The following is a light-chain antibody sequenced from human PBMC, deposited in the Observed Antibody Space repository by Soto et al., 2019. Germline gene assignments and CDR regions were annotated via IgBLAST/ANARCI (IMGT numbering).Light chain of an antibody. V-gene: IGLV1-40*01. CDR3: AAWDDSLHGYV. Sequence: QSVLTQPPSVSGAPGQRVTISCTGSSSNIGAGYDVHWYQQLPGTAPKLLIYGNSNRPSGVPDRFSGSKSGTSASLAITGLQAEHEADYYCAAWDDSLHGYVFGAGTKVTVL. CDR1: SSNIGAGYD. CDR2: GNS. J-gene: IGLJ1*01.